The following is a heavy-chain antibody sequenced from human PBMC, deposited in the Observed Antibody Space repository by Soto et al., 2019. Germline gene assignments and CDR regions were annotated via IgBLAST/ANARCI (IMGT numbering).Heavy chain of an antibody. Sequence: QVQLQESGPGLVRPSQTLSLTCTFSGGSLNSGGYFWSWIRQVPGKGLEWIGYVYSGDIAYYNPSLQSRVTISLDTSKKQFSLTLTSVTAADTAIYFCAREVMTSVTRGWCDPWGQGTLVTVSS. V-gene: IGHV4-31*03. CDR1: GGSLNSGGYF. J-gene: IGHJ5*02. CDR2: VYSGDIA. CDR3: AREVMTSVTRGWCDP. D-gene: IGHD4-17*01.